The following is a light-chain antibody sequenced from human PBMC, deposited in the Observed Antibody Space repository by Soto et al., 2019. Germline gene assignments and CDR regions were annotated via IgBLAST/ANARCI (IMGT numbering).Light chain of an antibody. J-gene: IGLJ3*02. CDR2: EVT. V-gene: IGLV2-18*02. CDR1: SSDVGSYNR. Sequence: QSALTQPPSVSGSPGQSVTISCTGTSSDVGSYNRVSWYQQPPGTAPKFMIYEVTNRPSGVPNRFSESKSGNTASLTISGLQAEDEADYYCTSYTSSRTWVFGGGTKVTVL. CDR3: TSYTSSRTWV.